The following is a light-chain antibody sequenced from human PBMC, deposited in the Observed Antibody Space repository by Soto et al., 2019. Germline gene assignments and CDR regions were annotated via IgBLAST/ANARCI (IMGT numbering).Light chain of an antibody. CDR2: EVN. V-gene: IGLV2-14*01. CDR1: SSDIGAYDY. Sequence: QSALTQPASLSGSPGQSITISCTGTSSDIGAYDYVSWFQQHPGKAPKLMISEVNNRPSGGSNRFTGSKSGNTAYLTIFGLQVEDEAEYFCCSFTTTCTHVFGTGTKVTGL. CDR3: CSFTTTCTHV. J-gene: IGLJ1*01.